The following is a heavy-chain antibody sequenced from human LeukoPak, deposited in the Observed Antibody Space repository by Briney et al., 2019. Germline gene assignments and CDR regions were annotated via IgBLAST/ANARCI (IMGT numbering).Heavy chain of an antibody. CDR3: AKDPAPYYDSSGPLQFDP. V-gene: IGHV3-9*03. J-gene: IGHJ5*02. CDR1: GFTFDDYA. CDR2: ISWNSGSI. Sequence: GRSLRLSCAASGFTFDDYAMHWVRQAPGKGLKWVSGISWNSGSIGYADSVKGRFTISRDNAKNSLYLQMNSLRAEDMALYYCAKDPAPYYDSSGPLQFDPWGQGTLVTVSS. D-gene: IGHD3-22*01.